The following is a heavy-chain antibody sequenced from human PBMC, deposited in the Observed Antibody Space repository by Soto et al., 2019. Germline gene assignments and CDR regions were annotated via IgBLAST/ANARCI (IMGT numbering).Heavy chain of an antibody. D-gene: IGHD3-3*02. CDR3: ARNPPLLDILHFYGMDV. J-gene: IGHJ6*02. Sequence: QVQLVQSGAEVKKPGSSVKVSCKASGGTFSSYAISWVRQAPGQGLEWMGGIITIFGTANYAQKFQGRVTITADESTSTDYMELSSLRSEDTAVYYCARNPPLLDILHFYGMDVWGQGTTVTVSS. CDR1: GGTFSSYA. CDR2: IITIFGTA. V-gene: IGHV1-69*01.